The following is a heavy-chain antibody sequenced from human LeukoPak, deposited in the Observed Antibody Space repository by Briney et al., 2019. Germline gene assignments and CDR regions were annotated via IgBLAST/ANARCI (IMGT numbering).Heavy chain of an antibody. D-gene: IGHD6-13*01. J-gene: IGHJ5*02. CDR1: GGSFSGYY. V-gene: IGHV4-34*01. CDR3: ASSIPKQLVRGWFDP. CDR2: INHSGST. Sequence: SETLSLTCAVYGGSFSGYYWSWIRQPPGKGLEWIGEINHSGSTNYNPSLKSRVTISVDTSKNQFSLKLSSVTAADTAVYYCASSIPKQLVRGWFDPWGQGTLVTVSS.